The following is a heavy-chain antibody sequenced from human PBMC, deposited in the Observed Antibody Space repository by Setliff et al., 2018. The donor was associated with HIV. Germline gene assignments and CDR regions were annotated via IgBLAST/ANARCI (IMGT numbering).Heavy chain of an antibody. D-gene: IGHD3-10*02. CDR3: ARVFGVRQAFAN. J-gene: IGHJ4*02. V-gene: IGHV1-2*02. Sequence: ASVKVSCKASGYTFSDYFIHWVRQAPGQGLEWMGWIHPNRGGTNYAQKFQGRVTMTRDTSITTAYMELSRLSSDDTAVYYCARVFGVRQAFANWGQGTLVTVSS. CDR2: IHPNRGGT. CDR1: GYTFSDYF.